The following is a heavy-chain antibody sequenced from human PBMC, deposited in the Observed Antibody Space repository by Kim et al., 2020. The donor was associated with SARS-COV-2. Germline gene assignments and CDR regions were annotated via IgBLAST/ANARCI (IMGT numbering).Heavy chain of an antibody. CDR3: ARVSVKDIVLMVPHRAYYMDV. CDR1: GYTFTSYG. CDR2: ISAYNGNT. J-gene: IGHJ6*03. Sequence: ASVKVSCKASGYTFTSYGISWVRQAPGQGLEWMGWISAYNGNTNYAQKLQGRVTMTTDTSTSTAYMELRSLRSDDTAVYYCARVSVKDIVLMVPHRAYYMDVWGKGTTVTVSS. V-gene: IGHV1-18*01. D-gene: IGHD2-8*01.